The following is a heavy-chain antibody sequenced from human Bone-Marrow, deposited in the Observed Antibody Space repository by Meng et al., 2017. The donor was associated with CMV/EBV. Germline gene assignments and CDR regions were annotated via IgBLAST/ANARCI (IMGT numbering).Heavy chain of an antibody. D-gene: IGHD2-21*01. V-gene: IGHV1-2*02. CDR3: ARGWGDYCGGECYPY. J-gene: IGHJ4*02. CDR1: GYTFTGYY. CDR2: INPNSGGT. Sequence: ASVKVSCKASGYTFTGYYMHWVRQAPGQGLEWMGWINPNSGGTNYAQKFQGRVTMTRDTSISTAYMELSRLRSDDTAVYYCARGWGDYCGGECYPYWGQGTLVTVSS.